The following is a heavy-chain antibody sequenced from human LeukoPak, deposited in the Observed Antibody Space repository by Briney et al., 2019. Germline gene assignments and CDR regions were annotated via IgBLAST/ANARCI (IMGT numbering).Heavy chain of an antibody. D-gene: IGHD4-17*01. V-gene: IGHV3-7*04. CDR3: ARALHGDYGDY. CDR1: GFTFTNYW. CDR2: INQDGSEK. Sequence: GGSLRLSCAASGFTFTNYWMTWVRQAAGKGLEWVANINQDGSEKNYVASVKGRFTISRDNAKNSLYLQMNSLTAEDTGVYYCARALHGDYGDYWGLGTLVTVSS. J-gene: IGHJ4*02.